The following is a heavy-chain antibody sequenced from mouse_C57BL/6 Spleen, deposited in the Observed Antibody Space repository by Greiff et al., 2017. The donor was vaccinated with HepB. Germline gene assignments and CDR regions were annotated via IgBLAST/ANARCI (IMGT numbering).Heavy chain of an antibody. V-gene: IGHV1-20*01. Sequence: VQLKESGPELVKPGDSVKISCKASGYSFTGYFMNWVMQSHGKSLEWIGRINPYNGDTFYNQKFKGKATLTVDKSSSTAHMELRSLTSEDSAVYYCARTYGSSYDAMDYWGQGTSVTVSS. CDR1: GYSFTGYF. CDR2: INPYNGDT. J-gene: IGHJ4*01. CDR3: ARTYGSSYDAMDY. D-gene: IGHD1-1*01.